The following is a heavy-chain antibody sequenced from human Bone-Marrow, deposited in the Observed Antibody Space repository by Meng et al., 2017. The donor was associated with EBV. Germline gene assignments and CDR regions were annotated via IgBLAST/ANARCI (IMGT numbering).Heavy chain of an antibody. CDR2: IYHSGTT. V-gene: IGHV4-39*01. D-gene: IGHD5-18*01. CDR3: ARRAASWFDP. CDR1: GESITTYTSY. J-gene: IGHJ5*02. Sequence: HLQLQGSDPVLVKPSETLSLTFTVSGESITTYTSYWGWIRQPPGKGLEWIGTIYHSGTTYYNPSLQSRVTISVDTSKNQFSLKMNSVTAADTAVYYCARRAASWFDPWGQGALVTVFS.